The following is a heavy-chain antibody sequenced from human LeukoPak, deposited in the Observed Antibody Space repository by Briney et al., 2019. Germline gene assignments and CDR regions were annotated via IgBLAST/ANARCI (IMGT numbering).Heavy chain of an antibody. J-gene: IGHJ4*02. Sequence: SETLSLTCTVSGGSISSSSYYWGWIRQPPGKGLEWIGSIYYSGSTYYNPSLKSRVTISVDTSKNQFSLKLSSVTAADTAVYYCARVQVVPVRPFDYWGQGTLVTVSS. CDR1: GGSISSSSYY. D-gene: IGHD2-2*01. CDR3: ARVQVVPVRPFDY. CDR2: IYYSGST. V-gene: IGHV4-39*07.